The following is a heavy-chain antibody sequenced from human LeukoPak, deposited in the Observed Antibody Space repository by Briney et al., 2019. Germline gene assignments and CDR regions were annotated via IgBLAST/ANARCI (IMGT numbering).Heavy chain of an antibody. Sequence: GGSLRLSCAASGFTFSSYSMNWVRQAPGKGLEWVSSISSSSSYIYYADSVKGRFTISRDNAKNSLYPQMNSLRAEDTAVYYCARDSTEGSGYYYWGQGTLVTVSS. CDR1: GFTFSSYS. J-gene: IGHJ4*02. D-gene: IGHD3-22*01. V-gene: IGHV3-21*01. CDR2: ISSSSSYI. CDR3: ARDSTEGSGYYY.